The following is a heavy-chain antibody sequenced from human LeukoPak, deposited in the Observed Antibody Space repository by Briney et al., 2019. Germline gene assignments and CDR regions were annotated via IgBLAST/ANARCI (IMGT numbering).Heavy chain of an antibody. V-gene: IGHV3-13*01. D-gene: IGHD1-14*01. CDR2: IGSAGYT. J-gene: IGHJ4*02. Sequence: GGSLRLSCEVSGFTFANNDMHWVRQTTGKGLEWVSAIGSAGYTYYAYSVRGRFTITRDNAKQSLYLQMNSLRVEDTAVYHCVRQPDSARYGFDYWGRGTQVTVSS. CDR1: GFTFANND. CDR3: VRQPDSARYGFDY.